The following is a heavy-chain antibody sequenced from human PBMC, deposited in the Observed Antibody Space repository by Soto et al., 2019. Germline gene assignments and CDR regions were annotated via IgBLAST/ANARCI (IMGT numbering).Heavy chain of an antibody. J-gene: IGHJ4*02. D-gene: IGHD1-1*01. Sequence: ASVKVSCKASGYTFTSYYIHWVRQAPGQGLEWMGIINPSGGSTSYAQKFQGRVTMTRDTSTSTVYMELSSLRSEDTAVYYCARDLLPTGTPYVCDYWGQGTLVTVSS. CDR3: ARDLLPTGTPYVCDY. V-gene: IGHV1-46*01. CDR2: INPSGGST. CDR1: GYTFTSYY.